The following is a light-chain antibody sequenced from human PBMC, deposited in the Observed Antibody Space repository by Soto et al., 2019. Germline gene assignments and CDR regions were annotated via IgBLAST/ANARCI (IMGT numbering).Light chain of an antibody. CDR2: DAS. CDR3: QHYDHVQVA. V-gene: IGKV1-33*01. CDR1: QDVSNY. J-gene: IGKJ5*01. Sequence: DIQMTQSPSSLSASVGGRVTITCQASQDVSNYLNWYQQKPGKAPNLLIYDASNLETGVPSRFSGSGSGTDFSFTINSLQPEDVETYYCQHYDHVQVALAQGTRLEIK.